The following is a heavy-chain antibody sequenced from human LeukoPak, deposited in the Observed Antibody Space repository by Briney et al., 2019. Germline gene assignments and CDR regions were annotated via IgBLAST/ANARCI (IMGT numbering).Heavy chain of an antibody. J-gene: IGHJ5*02. CDR3: VCPFASSSFLDTWFDH. CDR1: DFAFEYYA. CDR2: ISSHGSET. V-gene: IGHV3-30*04. D-gene: IGHD3-3*01. Sequence: GGSLRLSCAASDFAFEYYAMHWVRQSPGRGLAWVAVISSHGSETFYADSVKGRFTISRDNSKSTLFLQMNNLRPEATAVYYCVCPFASSSFLDTWFDHWGQGTLVTVSS.